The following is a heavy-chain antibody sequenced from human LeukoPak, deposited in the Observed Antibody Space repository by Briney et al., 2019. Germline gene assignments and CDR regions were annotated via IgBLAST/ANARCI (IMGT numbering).Heavy chain of an antibody. CDR3: AKALYYYDSSGYYAEYFQH. Sequence: GGSLRLSCAASGFTVSSNYMSWVRQAPGKGLEWVSVISGSGGSTYYADSVKGRFTISRDNSKNTLYLQMNSLRAEDTAVYYCAKALYYYDSSGYYAEYFQHWGQGTLVTVSS. CDR1: GFTVSSNY. J-gene: IGHJ1*01. V-gene: IGHV3-23*01. CDR2: ISGSGGST. D-gene: IGHD3-22*01.